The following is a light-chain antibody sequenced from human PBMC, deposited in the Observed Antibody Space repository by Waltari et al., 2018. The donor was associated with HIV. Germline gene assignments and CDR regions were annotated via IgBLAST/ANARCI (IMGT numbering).Light chain of an antibody. V-gene: IGLV4-69*01. CDR3: QTWGTGHHL. CDR1: SGHSSYA. Sequence: QLVLTQSPSASASLGASVMLTCTLSSGHSSYAIAWHQQQPEKGPRFLMKVNSDGSHQKGEGVPERFSGPRSGGGPYPHHPRLPAGDEGYHYRQTWGTGHHLLGTGTKVTVL. CDR2: VNSDGSH. J-gene: IGLJ1*01.